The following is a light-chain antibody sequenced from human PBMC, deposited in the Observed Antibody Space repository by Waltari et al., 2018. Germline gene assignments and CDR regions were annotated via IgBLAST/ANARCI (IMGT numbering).Light chain of an antibody. CDR2: DAS. CDR3: QLRTGWPMT. CDR1: QKVSNS. Sequence: EVVLTQSPATLSLSPGERAPLSCRASQKVSNSLAWYRQKPGQAPSLLIYDASTRAAGIPGRFSGSGSGTDFTLTISSLEPEDFAVYYCQLRTGWPMTFGQGTRLEIK. J-gene: IGKJ5*01. V-gene: IGKV3-11*01.